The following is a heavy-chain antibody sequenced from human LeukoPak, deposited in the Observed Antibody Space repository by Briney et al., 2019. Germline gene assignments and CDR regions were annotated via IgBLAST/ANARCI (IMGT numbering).Heavy chain of an antibody. V-gene: IGHV4-59*01. CDR1: GGSINNYY. Sequence: SETLSLTCTVSGGSINNYYWSWIRQPPGKGLEWIGYIYYSGSTNYNPSLKSRVAISVVTSKNQVSLGLSSVTAADTAVYYCARYAHYIWGRPFDSWGQGTLVTVSS. J-gene: IGHJ4*02. CDR3: ARYAHYIWGRPFDS. CDR2: IYYSGST. D-gene: IGHD3-16*01.